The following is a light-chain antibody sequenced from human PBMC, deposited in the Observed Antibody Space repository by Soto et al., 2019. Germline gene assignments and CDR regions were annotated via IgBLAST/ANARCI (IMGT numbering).Light chain of an antibody. V-gene: IGKV3-20*01. CDR3: QPYGRSPFT. Sequence: EIVLTQSPGTLSLSPGERATLSCRASQSVSSNNLAWYQQRPGQAPRVVIYGASTSATGIPARFSGSGSGTDFTLTISRLEPEDFAVYYCQPYGRSPFTFGRGTKVDIK. CDR1: QSVSSNN. CDR2: GAS. J-gene: IGKJ3*01.